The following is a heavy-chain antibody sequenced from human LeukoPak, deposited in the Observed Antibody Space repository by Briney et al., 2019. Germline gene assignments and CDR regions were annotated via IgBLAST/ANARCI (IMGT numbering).Heavy chain of an antibody. Sequence: PSETLSLTCTVSGGSLSGYYWNWIRQPPGKGLEWIGYIYYSGSTNYNPSLKSRVTISVDTSKNQFPLKLSSVTAADTAVYYCARSRSSSGYFPFDYWGREPWSPSPQ. D-gene: IGHD3-22*01. CDR2: IYYSGST. CDR1: GGSLSGYY. V-gene: IGHV4-59*01. J-gene: IGHJ4*02. CDR3: ARSRSSSGYFPFDY.